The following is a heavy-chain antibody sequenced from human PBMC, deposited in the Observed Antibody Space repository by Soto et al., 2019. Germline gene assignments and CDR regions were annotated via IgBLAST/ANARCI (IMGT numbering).Heavy chain of an antibody. Sequence: EVHLLESGGGLVQPGGSLRLSCSASGFTFRSYAMSWVRQAPGKGLEWVSGISGGGSDTYYSDSVRGRFTISRDNSKNTLYLQMNSLRVEDSAVYFCAKEDRLEWFFPLDAWGQGTLVTVSS. V-gene: IGHV3-23*01. D-gene: IGHD3-3*01. CDR2: ISGGGSDT. CDR3: AKEDRLEWFFPLDA. CDR1: GFTFRSYA. J-gene: IGHJ5*02.